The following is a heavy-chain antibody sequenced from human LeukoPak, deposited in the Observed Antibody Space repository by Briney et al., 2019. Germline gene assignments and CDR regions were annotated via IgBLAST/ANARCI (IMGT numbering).Heavy chain of an antibody. CDR3: ARIYDFWSGSTYFDY. V-gene: IGHV4-30-2*03. CDR1: GFTFDDYA. Sequence: LRLSCAASGFTFDDYAMHWVRQAPGKGLEWIGFIYYSGSTSYNPSLKSRVTISVDTSKNQFSLKLSSVTAADTAVYYCARIYDFWSGSTYFDYWGQGTLVTVSS. CDR2: IYYSGST. J-gene: IGHJ4*02. D-gene: IGHD3-3*01.